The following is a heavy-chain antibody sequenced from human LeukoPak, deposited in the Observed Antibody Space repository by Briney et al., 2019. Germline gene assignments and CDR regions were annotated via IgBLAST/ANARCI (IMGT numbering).Heavy chain of an antibody. Sequence: GCPRLSSACPGFTVRSNYISWVHHALGKWLERFSVIYSGGSTYYADSVKGRFTISRDNSKNTLYLQMNSLRAEDTAVYYCATEIAVAGTGNWFDPWGQGTLVTVSS. CDR2: IYSGGST. D-gene: IGHD6-19*01. CDR3: ATEIAVAGTGNWFDP. J-gene: IGHJ5*02. CDR1: GFTVRSNY. V-gene: IGHV3-53*01.